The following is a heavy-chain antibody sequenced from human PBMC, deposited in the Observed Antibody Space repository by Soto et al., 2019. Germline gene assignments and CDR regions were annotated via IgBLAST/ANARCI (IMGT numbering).Heavy chain of an antibody. D-gene: IGHD4-17*01. J-gene: IGHJ3*02. CDR1: GYTFIRYG. V-gene: IGHV1-3*01. CDR3: ARVMTVQAFDI. Sequence: ASVKVSCKASGYTFIRYGMHWVRQAPGQRLEWMGWINAGTGQTKYSQKFQGRLIITRDTSASTAYMELSSLRSEDTAVYYCARVMTVQAFDIWGQGTMVTVSS. CDR2: INAGTGQT.